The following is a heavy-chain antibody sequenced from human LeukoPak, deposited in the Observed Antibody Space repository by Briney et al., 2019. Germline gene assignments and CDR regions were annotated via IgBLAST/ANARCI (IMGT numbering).Heavy chain of an antibody. Sequence: GGSLRLSCAASGFTFSSYAMSWVRQAPGKGLEWVSSLTLGGDTTYYADSVKGRFTISRDNSKNTLYLQMNSLRPVDTAVYYCAKGRLGTYFDYWGQGTLVTVSS. V-gene: IGHV3-23*01. J-gene: IGHJ4*02. D-gene: IGHD3-10*01. CDR1: GFTFSSYA. CDR2: LTLGGDTT. CDR3: AKGRLGTYFDY.